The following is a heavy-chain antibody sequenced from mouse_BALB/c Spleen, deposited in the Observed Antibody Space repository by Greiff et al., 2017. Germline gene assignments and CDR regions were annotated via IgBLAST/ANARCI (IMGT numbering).Heavy chain of an antibody. CDR1: GFSLTSYG. J-gene: IGHJ1*01. CDR3: AKSGYDGYFDV. CDR2: IWSGGST. Sequence: VMLVESGPGLVQPSQSLSITCTVSGFSLTSYGVHWVRQSPGKGLEWLGVIWSGGSTDYNAAFISRLSISKDNSKSQVFFKMNSLQANDTAIYYCAKSGYDGYFDVWGAGTTVTVSS. D-gene: IGHD2-14*01. V-gene: IGHV2-2*02.